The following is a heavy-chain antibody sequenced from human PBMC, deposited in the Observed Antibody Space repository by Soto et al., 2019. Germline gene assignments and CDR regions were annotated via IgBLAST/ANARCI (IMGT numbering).Heavy chain of an antibody. D-gene: IGHD2-21*02. CDR2: IWSSGTNK. CDR3: ARDRTANHYMDV. J-gene: IGHJ6*03. V-gene: IGHV3-33*01. Sequence: QVQVVESGGGVVQPGRSLRLTCDVSGFTFSSYGMHWVRQAPGKGLEWVALIWSSGTNKYYADSVKGRFTISRDNSKNALYLEMNSLRAEDMAGYYCARDRTANHYMDVWGKGTTVTVSS. CDR1: GFTFSSYG.